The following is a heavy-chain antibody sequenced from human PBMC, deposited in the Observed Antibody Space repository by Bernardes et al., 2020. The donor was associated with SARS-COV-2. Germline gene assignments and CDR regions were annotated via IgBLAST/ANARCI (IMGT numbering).Heavy chain of an antibody. J-gene: IGHJ6*02. V-gene: IGHV3-23*01. Sequence: GGSLRLSCAASGFTFSSYAMSWVRQAPGKGLEWVSAISGSGGSTYYADSVKGRFTISRDNSKNTLYLQMNSLRAEDTAVYYCAKDAMSRLLWFGELLTIGNGMDVWGQGTTVTVSS. CDR1: GFTFSSYA. D-gene: IGHD3-10*01. CDR2: ISGSGGST. CDR3: AKDAMSRLLWFGELLTIGNGMDV.